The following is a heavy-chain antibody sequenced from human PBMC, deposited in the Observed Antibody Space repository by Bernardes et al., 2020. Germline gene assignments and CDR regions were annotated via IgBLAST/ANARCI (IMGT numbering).Heavy chain of an antibody. J-gene: IGHJ4*02. D-gene: IGHD1-26*01. Sequence: GRSLRLSCSPSGFIFSCYWMHWVRHAPGKVLVWVSRINTDVSTTNYADSVKGRFTISRDNAKNTLYPEMNSLRVEDTAVYYCTRDIGGAASYWGKGTLVTVSS. V-gene: IGHV3-74*01. CDR3: TRDIGGAASY. CDR2: INTDVSTT. CDR1: GFIFSCYW.